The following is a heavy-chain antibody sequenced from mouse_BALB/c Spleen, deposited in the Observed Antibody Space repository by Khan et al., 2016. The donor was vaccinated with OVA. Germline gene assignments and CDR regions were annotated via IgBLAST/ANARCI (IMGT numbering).Heavy chain of an antibody. CDR2: MYYSGST. CDR3: ASAGRWFPY. Sequence: EVELVESGPDLVKPSQSLSLTCTVTDYSITSGYSWHWIRQFPGNILEWMGYMYYSGSTNYNPSLKSRISITRETSKNQFFLQLNSVTTEDTATYYCASAGRWFPYWGQGTLVTVSA. J-gene: IGHJ3*01. V-gene: IGHV3-1*02. CDR1: DYSITSGYS.